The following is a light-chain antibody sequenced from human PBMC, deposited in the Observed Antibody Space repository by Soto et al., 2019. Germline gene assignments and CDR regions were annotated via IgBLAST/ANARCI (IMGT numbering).Light chain of an antibody. V-gene: IGLV8-61*01. CDR3: ALYVGSGTVV. Sequence: QTVVTQEPSFSVSPGGTVILTCGLTSGSVSTSYYPSWYQQSPGLAPRTLISNTTTRSSGVPDRFSGSILGNKAALTITGAQSDDESDYLCALYVGSGTVVFGGGIKVTVL. CDR1: SGSVSTSYY. CDR2: NTT. J-gene: IGLJ2*01.